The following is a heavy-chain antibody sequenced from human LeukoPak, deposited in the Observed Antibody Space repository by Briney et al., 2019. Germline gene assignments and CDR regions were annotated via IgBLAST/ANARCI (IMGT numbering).Heavy chain of an antibody. D-gene: IGHD1-1*01. J-gene: IGHJ4*02. V-gene: IGHV6-1*01. CDR1: GDSVSSKSAA. CDR2: TYYRSKWYH. Sequence: SQTLSLTCAISGDSVSSKSAAWNWIGQSPSRGLEWLGRTYYRSKWYHEYAVSVKSRITINPDTSKNQFSLQLNSVTPEDTAIYYCAILRTAFSFDFWGQGTLVTVSS. CDR3: AILRTAFSFDF.